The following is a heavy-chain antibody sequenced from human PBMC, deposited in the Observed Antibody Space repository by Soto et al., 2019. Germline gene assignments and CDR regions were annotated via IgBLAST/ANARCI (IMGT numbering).Heavy chain of an antibody. V-gene: IGHV3-21*01. D-gene: IGHD6-25*01. Sequence: GGSLRLSCAASGFTFSSYSMNWVRQAPGKGLEWVSSISSSSSYIYYADSVKGRFTTARDNAKNSLYLQMNSLRAEDTAVYSCARDKAATALYGMDVWGQGTTVTVSS. J-gene: IGHJ6*02. CDR1: GFTFSSYS. CDR2: ISSSSSYI. CDR3: ARDKAATALYGMDV.